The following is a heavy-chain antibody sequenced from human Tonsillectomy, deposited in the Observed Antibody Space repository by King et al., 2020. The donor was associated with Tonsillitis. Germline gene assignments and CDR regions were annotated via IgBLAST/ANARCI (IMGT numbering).Heavy chain of an antibody. CDR1: GFSLNNARMG. D-gene: IGHD1-26*01. CDR2: IFSSYLK. V-gene: IGHV2-26*01. Sequence: ITLKESGPVVVRPKETLTLTCTVSGFSLNNARMGVSWIRQPPGKALEWLANIFSSYLKFYSTSLWSRLTICTDTSNSQVVLTITDMDPVDTGTYYCARTPWVGYNLFDPWGQGTVVTV. CDR3: ARTPWVGYNLFDP. J-gene: IGHJ5*02.